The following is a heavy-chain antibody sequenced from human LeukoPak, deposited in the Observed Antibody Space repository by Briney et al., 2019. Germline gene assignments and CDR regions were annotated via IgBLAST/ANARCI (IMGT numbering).Heavy chain of an antibody. CDR1: GGSISSSSYY. D-gene: IGHD1-26*01. J-gene: IGHJ4*02. Sequence: SETLSLTCTVSGGSISSSSYYWGWIRQPPGKGLEWIGSIYYSGSTYYNPSLKSRVTISVDTSKNQFSLKLSSVTAADTAVYYCARVWGSYYTPYYSDYWGQGTLVTVSS. V-gene: IGHV4-39*01. CDR3: ARVWGSYYTPYYSDY. CDR2: IYYSGST.